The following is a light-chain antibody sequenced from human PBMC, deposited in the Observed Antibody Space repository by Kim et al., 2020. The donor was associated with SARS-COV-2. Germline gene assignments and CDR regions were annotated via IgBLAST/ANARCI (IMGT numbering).Light chain of an antibody. CDR3: QQYNSYPWT. Sequence: ASVEDRVTSTCRASQSISSWLAWYQQKPGKAPKLLIYKASSLESGVPSRFSGSGSGTEFTLTISSLQPDDFATYYCQQYNSYPWTFGQGTKVDIK. CDR1: QSISSW. V-gene: IGKV1-5*03. CDR2: KAS. J-gene: IGKJ1*01.